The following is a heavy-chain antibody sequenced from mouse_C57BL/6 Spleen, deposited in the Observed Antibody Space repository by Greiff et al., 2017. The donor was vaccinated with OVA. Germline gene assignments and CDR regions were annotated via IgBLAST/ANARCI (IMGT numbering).Heavy chain of an antibody. CDR3: AGYDYDGDYFDD. CDR1: GYAFSSSW. Sequence: VQLQQSGPELVKPGASVKISCKASGYAFSSSWMNWVKQRPGKGLEWIGRIYPGDGDTNYNGKFKGKATLTADKSSSTAYMQLSSLTSEDSAVYFCAGYDYDGDYFDDWGQGTTLTVSS. J-gene: IGHJ2*01. D-gene: IGHD2-4*01. CDR2: IYPGDGDT. V-gene: IGHV1-82*01.